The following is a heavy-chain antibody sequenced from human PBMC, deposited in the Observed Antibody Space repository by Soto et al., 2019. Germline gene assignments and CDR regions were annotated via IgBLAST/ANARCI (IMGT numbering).Heavy chain of an antibody. CDR1: GQSLSSGFY. CDR2: IYQTGST. V-gene: IGHV4-38-2*02. CDR3: ARVDHRGYFSVLTDF. Sequence: PSETLSLTCTVSGQSLSSGFYWDWIRQPPGKGLEWVGNIYQTGSTFYNPSLKSRVTIALEPSKTQFSLSLSSLTAADTAVYYCARVDHRGYFSVLTDFWGQGILVTVSS. J-gene: IGHJ4*02. D-gene: IGHD3-10*02.